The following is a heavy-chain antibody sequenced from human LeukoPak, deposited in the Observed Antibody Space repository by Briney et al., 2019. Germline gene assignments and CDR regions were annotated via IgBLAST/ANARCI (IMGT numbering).Heavy chain of an antibody. Sequence: ASVKVSCKVSGYTLTELSMHWVRQAPGKGLEWMGGFDPEDGETIYAQKFQGRVTMTEDTSTDTAYMELSSLRSEDTAVYYCATVGRGIAAAGWDYYYYYYMDVWGKGTTVTVSS. J-gene: IGHJ6*03. CDR1: GYTLTELS. D-gene: IGHD6-13*01. CDR2: FDPEDGET. V-gene: IGHV1-24*01. CDR3: ATVGRGIAAAGWDYYYYYYMDV.